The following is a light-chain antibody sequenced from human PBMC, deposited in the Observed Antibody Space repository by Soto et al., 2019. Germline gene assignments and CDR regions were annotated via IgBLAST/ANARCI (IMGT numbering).Light chain of an antibody. CDR3: HSRA. CDR1: QTISRW. CDR2: DAS. J-gene: IGKJ5*01. V-gene: IGKV1-5*01. Sequence: DIQMTQSPSTLSASVGDEFTITCRASQTISRWLASYQQKPGRAPKLLIYDASTLESGVPSRFSGSGSETEFTLTISRLQPDDFATYFCHSRAFGQGTRLEIK.